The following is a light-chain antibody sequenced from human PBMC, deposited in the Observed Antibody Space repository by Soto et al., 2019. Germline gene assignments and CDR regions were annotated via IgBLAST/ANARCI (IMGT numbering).Light chain of an antibody. V-gene: IGKV1-9*01. CDR3: QQLNSYPLT. Sequence: IPFPPSPFSLSATVGNRVTIPCLASQGISSYLAWYQQKPGKAPKLLIYAASSLQSGVPSRFSGSGSGTDFTLTISSLQPEDFATYYCQQLNSYPLTFGGGTKVDIK. J-gene: IGKJ4*01. CDR1: QGISSY. CDR2: AAS.